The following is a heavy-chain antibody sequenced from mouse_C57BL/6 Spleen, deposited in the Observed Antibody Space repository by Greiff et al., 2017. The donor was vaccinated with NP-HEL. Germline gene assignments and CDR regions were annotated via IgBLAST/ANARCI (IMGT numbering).Heavy chain of an antibody. V-gene: IGHV1-82*01. D-gene: IGHD1-1*01. Sequence: QVQLQQSGPELVKPGASVKISCKASGYAFSSSWMNWVKQRPGKGLEWIGRIYPGDGDTNYNGKFKGKATLTADKSSSTAYMQLSSLTSEDSAVYFCARGISSYGAMDYWGQGTSVTVSS. CDR1: GYAFSSSW. J-gene: IGHJ4*01. CDR3: ARGISSYGAMDY. CDR2: IYPGDGDT.